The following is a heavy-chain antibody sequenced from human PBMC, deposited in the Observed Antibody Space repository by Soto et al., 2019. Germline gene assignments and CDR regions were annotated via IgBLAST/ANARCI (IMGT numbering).Heavy chain of an antibody. D-gene: IGHD1-26*01. CDR2: VSPTGDTV. V-gene: IGHV3-9*01. J-gene: IGHJ4*02. Sequence: GGSLRLSCAVSGFRFEQYVMHWVRQAPGKGLECVSTVSPTGDTVAYADSVEGRFTISRDNAKNTLYLQMNSLRAEDTAVYYCVRDDFGLGIDYWGLGTLVTVSS. CDR3: VRDDFGLGIDY. CDR1: GFRFEQYV.